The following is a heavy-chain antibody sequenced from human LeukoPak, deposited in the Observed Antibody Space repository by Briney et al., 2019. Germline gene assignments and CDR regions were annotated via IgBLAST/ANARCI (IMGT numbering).Heavy chain of an antibody. CDR2: ITTVGSTT. Sequence: GGSLRLSCAASGFTFSSYWMHWVRQAPGKGLVWVSHITTVGSTTTYADSVKGRFTISRDNAQNTLYLEMNSLRAEDTALYYCRRGYSYGFDSWGQGTLVTVSS. CDR1: GFTFSSYW. D-gene: IGHD5-18*01. V-gene: IGHV3-74*01. J-gene: IGHJ4*02. CDR3: RRGYSYGFDS.